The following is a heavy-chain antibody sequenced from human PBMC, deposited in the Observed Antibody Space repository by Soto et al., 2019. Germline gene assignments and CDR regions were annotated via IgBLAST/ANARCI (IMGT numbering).Heavy chain of an antibody. J-gene: IGHJ4*02. D-gene: IGHD3-3*01. CDR2: ISYDGSNK. CDR3: ARDKRDLRFLEWSYYFDY. V-gene: IGHV3-30-3*01. CDR1: GFTFSSCA. Sequence: GGSLRLSCAASGFTFSSCAMHRVRQAPGKGLEWVALISYDGSNKYYADSVKGRFTISRDNSKNTLYLQMNSLRAEDTAVYYCARDKRDLRFLEWSYYFDYWGQGTLVTVSS.